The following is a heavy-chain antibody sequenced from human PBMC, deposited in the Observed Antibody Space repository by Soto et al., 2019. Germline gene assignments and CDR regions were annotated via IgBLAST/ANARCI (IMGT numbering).Heavy chain of an antibody. Sequence: GSLRLSCAASGFTFSNAWMSWVRQAPGKGLEWVGRIKSKTDGGTTDYAAPMKGRFTISRDDSKNTLYLQMNSLKTEDTAVYYCTSSRYYDSSGYYLGWGQGTLVTVST. D-gene: IGHD3-22*01. CDR2: IKSKTDGGTT. J-gene: IGHJ4*02. V-gene: IGHV3-15*01. CDR1: GFTFSNAW. CDR3: TSSRYYDSSGYYLG.